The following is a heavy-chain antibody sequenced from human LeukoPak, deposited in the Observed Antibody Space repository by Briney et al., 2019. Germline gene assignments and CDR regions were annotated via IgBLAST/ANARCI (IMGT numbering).Heavy chain of an antibody. CDR2: ISGSGSST. CDR3: AKETTFYYDSSGYWGY. Sequence: GRSLRLSCVASGFTVSNYAMSWVRQAPGKGLEWVSAISGSGSSTYYADSVKGRFTISRDNSKNTVYLQMNSLRAEDTAVYYCAKETTFYYDSSGYWGYWGQGTLVTVSS. J-gene: IGHJ4*02. V-gene: IGHV3-23*01. D-gene: IGHD3-22*01. CDR1: GFTVSNYA.